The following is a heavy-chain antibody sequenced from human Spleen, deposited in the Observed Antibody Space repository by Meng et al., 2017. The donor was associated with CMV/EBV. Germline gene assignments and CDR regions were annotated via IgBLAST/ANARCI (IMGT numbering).Heavy chain of an antibody. Sequence: YTFTEVFIHWVRQAPGQGLECMGYINPYTGGTKFAQKFQGRVTITRDTSIDTAYMELSRLTSDDTAVYYCARGKAAYNWNFAARFDPWGQGTLVTVSS. CDR3: ARGKAAYNWNFAARFDP. D-gene: IGHD1-7*01. CDR1: YTFTEVF. CDR2: INPYTGGT. J-gene: IGHJ5*02. V-gene: IGHV1-2*02.